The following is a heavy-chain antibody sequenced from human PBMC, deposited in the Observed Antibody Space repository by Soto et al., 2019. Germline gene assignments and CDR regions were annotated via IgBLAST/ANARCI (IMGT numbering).Heavy chain of an antibody. D-gene: IGHD6-13*01. CDR1: GGSISSYY. J-gene: IGHJ4*02. Sequence: PSETLSLTCTVSGGSISSYYWSWIRQPPGKGLEWIGYIYYSGSTNYNPSLKSRVTISVDTSKNQFSLKLSSVTAADTAVYYCARGFEEYEAAAGLQFAYWGQGTLVTVSS. CDR2: IYYSGST. CDR3: ARGFEEYEAAAGLQFAY. V-gene: IGHV4-59*08.